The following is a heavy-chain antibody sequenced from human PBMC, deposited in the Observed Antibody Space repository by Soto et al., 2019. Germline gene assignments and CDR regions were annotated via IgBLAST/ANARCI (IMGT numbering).Heavy chain of an antibody. CDR1: GGSISSGGYY. CDR3: ARVSRVYYYMYV. V-gene: IGHV4-31*03. J-gene: IGHJ6*03. D-gene: IGHD6-13*01. Sequence: QVQLQESGPGLVKPSQTLSLTCTVSGGSISSGGYYWRWFRQHPGKGLEWIGYIYYSGSTYYNPSLKSRITILVDTSKNQFSLKPSSVTAADTAVYDCARVSRVYYYMYVWGKGTTVTVSS. CDR2: IYYSGST.